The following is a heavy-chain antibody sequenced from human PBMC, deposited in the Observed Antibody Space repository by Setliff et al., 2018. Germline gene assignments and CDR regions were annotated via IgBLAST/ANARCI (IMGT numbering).Heavy chain of an antibody. CDR2: INPNSGGT. CDR1: GFTFTGYY. Sequence: ASVKVSCKASGFTFTGYYMHWVRQAPGQGLEWMGWINPNSGGTNYAQKFQGWVTMTRDTSISTAYMELSRLRSDDTAVYYCAREAVHDSGYDGALDYWGQGTLVTVSS. CDR3: AREAVHDSGYDGALDY. V-gene: IGHV1-2*04. D-gene: IGHD5-12*01. J-gene: IGHJ4*02.